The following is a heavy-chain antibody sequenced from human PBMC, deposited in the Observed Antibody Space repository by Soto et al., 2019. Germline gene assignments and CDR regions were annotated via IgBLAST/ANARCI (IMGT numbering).Heavy chain of an antibody. Sequence: QVQLVQSWAEVKTPGSSVKVSCKASGGTFSSYAISWVRQAPGQGLEWMGGIIPIFGTANYAQKFQGRVTMTADDSTSTAYMELSSLISEDTAVYYCARNGSITIFGVAPFDPWGQGTLVTVSS. CDR3: ARNGSITIFGVAPFDP. CDR1: GGTFSSYA. CDR2: IIPIFGTA. D-gene: IGHD3-3*01. V-gene: IGHV1-69*12. J-gene: IGHJ5*02.